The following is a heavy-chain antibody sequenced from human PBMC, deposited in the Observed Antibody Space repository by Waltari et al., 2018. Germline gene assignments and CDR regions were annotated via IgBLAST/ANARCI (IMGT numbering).Heavy chain of an antibody. J-gene: IGHJ4*02. V-gene: IGHV5-51*03. D-gene: IGHD3-10*02. Sequence: EVQLVQSGAEVKKPGESLKISCKGSGYSFTSYWIGWVRQMPGTGLEWMGIIYPCDSATRYSPSFQGQVTISADKSISTAYLQCSSLKASDTARYYCSRPFNYVGNPAYFDYWGQGTMVTVSS. CDR3: SRPFNYVGNPAYFDY. CDR1: GYSFTSYW. CDR2: IYPCDSAT.